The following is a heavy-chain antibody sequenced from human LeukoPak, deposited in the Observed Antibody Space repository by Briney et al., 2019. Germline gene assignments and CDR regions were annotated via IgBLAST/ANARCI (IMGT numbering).Heavy chain of an antibody. J-gene: IGHJ3*02. V-gene: IGHV4-39*07. Sequence: PSETLSLTCTVSSGSIRSSSYYWGWIRQPPGKGLEWIGSFYYSGSTYYNPSLESRVTISTDTSKNQFSLKLSSVTAADTAVYYCARDGGYDLSEAFDIWGQGTMVTVSS. D-gene: IGHD5-12*01. CDR2: FYYSGST. CDR1: SGSIRSSSYY. CDR3: ARDGGYDLSEAFDI.